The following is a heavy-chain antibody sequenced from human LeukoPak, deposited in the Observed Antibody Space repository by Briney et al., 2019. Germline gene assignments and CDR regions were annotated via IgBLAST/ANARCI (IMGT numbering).Heavy chain of an antibody. V-gene: IGHV4-39*01. D-gene: IGHD2-15*01. CDR2: IYYSGST. CDR3: ARMVVDLNFDY. CDR1: GGSISSSSYY. J-gene: IGHJ4*02. Sequence: SETLSLTCTVSGGSISSSSYYWGWIRQPPGKGLEWVGSIYYSGSTYYNPSLKSRVTISVDTSKNQFSLKLSSVTAADTAVYYCARMVVDLNFDYWGQGTLVTVSS.